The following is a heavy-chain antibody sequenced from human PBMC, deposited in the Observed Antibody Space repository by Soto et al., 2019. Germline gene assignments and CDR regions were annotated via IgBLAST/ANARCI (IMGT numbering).Heavy chain of an antibody. V-gene: IGHV1-2*04. CDR3: ARGVYCSSTSCGSHLDY. Sequence: ASVKVSCKASGYTFTGYYMHWVRQAPGQGLEWMGWINPNSGGTNYAQKFQGWVTMTRDTSISTAYMELSRLRSDDTAVYYCARGVYCSSTSCGSHLDYWGQGTLVTVPS. J-gene: IGHJ4*02. CDR2: INPNSGGT. CDR1: GYTFTGYY. D-gene: IGHD2-2*01.